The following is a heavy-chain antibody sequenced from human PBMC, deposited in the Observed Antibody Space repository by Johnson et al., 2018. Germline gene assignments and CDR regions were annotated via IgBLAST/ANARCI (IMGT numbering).Heavy chain of an antibody. CDR1: GFTFSHYG. V-gene: IGHV3-30*03. CDR3: ARVMGFDWSHDAFDL. CDR2: ISYDGHNN. Sequence: QVQLQESGGGVVQPGRSLRLSCAASGFTFSHYGMHWVRQAPGKGLEWVALISYDGHNNYYSYSVKARFTGPRDNSKNTLYLQMNSLRTEDTAVYYCARVMGFDWSHDAFDLWGQGTRVTVSS. J-gene: IGHJ3*01. D-gene: IGHD3-10*01.